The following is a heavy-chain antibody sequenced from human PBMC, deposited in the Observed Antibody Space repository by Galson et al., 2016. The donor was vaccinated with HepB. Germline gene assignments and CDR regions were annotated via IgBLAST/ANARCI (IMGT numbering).Heavy chain of an antibody. CDR2: IYPGDSET. CDR3: VSRTATAHF. CDR1: GYSFTSFW. V-gene: IGHV5-51*01. Sequence: QSGAEVKKPGEFLKISCKASGYSFTSFWIGWVRQMPGKGLEWMGIIYPGDSETRYSSSFQGQVTISADKSINVVYLQWSSLKASATGVYYCVSRTATAHFWGQGTLVSVSS. J-gene: IGHJ4*02. D-gene: IGHD2/OR15-2a*01.